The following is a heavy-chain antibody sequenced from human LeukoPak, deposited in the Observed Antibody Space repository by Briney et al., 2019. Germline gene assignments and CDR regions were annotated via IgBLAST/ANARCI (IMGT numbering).Heavy chain of an antibody. CDR1: GYTFTSYG. D-gene: IGHD3-10*01. Sequence: ASVKVSCKASGYTFTSYGISWVRQAPGQGLEWMGWISAYNGNTNYAQKLQGRVTMTTDTSTSTAYMELRSLRSDDTAVYYCARVTMVRGVIISDTPAFDYWGQGTLVTSPQ. CDR2: ISAYNGNT. V-gene: IGHV1-18*01. CDR3: ARVTMVRGVIISDTPAFDY. J-gene: IGHJ4*02.